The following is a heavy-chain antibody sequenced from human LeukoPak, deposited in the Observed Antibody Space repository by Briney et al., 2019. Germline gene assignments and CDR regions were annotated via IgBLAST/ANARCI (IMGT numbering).Heavy chain of an antibody. Sequence: SETLSLTCAVYGGSFSGYYWSRIRQPPGKGLEWIGEINHSGSTNYNPSLKSRVTISVDTSKNQFSLKLSSVTAADTAVYYCARGAALTGYYSGYYFDYWGQGTLVTVSS. J-gene: IGHJ4*02. CDR3: ARGAALTGYYSGYYFDY. V-gene: IGHV4-34*01. CDR1: GGSFSGYY. CDR2: INHSGST. D-gene: IGHD3-9*01.